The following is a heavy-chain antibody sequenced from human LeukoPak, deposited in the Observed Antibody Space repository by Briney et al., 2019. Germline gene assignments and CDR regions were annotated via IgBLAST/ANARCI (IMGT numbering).Heavy chain of an antibody. J-gene: IGHJ4*02. D-gene: IGHD6-19*01. CDR3: ARGRAVAGSYYFDY. Sequence: SGRSLRLSCAASGFTFSTYSMNWVRQAPGKWLEWVSSISASSTYIYYADSVKGRFTISRDNAKNSLSLQMNSLRAEDAAVYYCARGRAVAGSYYFDYWGQGTLVTVSS. CDR1: GFTFSTYS. CDR2: ISASSTYI. V-gene: IGHV3-21*01.